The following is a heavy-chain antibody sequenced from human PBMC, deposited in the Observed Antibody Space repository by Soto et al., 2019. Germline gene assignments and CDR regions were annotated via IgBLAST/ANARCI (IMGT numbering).Heavy chain of an antibody. Sequence: SETLSLTCTVSGGSISDGDYYWSWIRQPPGKGLEWIGHIYNSGNTYNNPSLKSRLTISVDTSKNQFSLNLNSVTAADTAVYYCARVPLSGENYWGQGTLVTVSS. CDR3: ARVPLSGENY. J-gene: IGHJ4*02. D-gene: IGHD3-10*01. CDR1: GGSISDGDYY. CDR2: IYNSGNT. V-gene: IGHV4-30-4*01.